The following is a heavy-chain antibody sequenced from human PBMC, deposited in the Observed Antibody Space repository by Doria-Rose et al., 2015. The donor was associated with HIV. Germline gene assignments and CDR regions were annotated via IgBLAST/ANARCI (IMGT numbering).Heavy chain of an antibody. Sequence: SRYSMNWVRQAPGKGLEWVSSISSSSEYIYYADSVQGRFTISRDNAQNSVYLQMNSLRTEDTAVYYCARDHYDSGGYCRDWGQGTLVTVSS. CDR2: ISSSSEYI. CDR3: ARDHYDSGGYCRD. V-gene: IGHV3-21*03. D-gene: IGHD3-22*01. J-gene: IGHJ4*02. CDR1: SRYS.